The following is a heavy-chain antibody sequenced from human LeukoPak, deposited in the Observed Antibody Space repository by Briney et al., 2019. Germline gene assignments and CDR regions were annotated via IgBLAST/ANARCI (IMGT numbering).Heavy chain of an antibody. CDR2: ISTSGSTI. J-gene: IGHJ4*02. V-gene: IGHV3-11*01. Sequence: GGSLRLSCAASGFTFSDYYMSWIRQAPGKGLEWVSYISTSGSTIFYADSVKGRFTISRDNSKNTLYLQMNSLRAEDTAVYYCAKAPSGSSHGELDYWGQGTLVTVSS. D-gene: IGHD1-26*01. CDR3: AKAPSGSSHGELDY. CDR1: GFTFSDYY.